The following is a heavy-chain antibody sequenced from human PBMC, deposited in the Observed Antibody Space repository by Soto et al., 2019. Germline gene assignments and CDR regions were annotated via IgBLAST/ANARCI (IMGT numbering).Heavy chain of an antibody. CDR3: VKDRALDY. CDR1: GFTFNSLA. Sequence: SLRLSCSASGFTFNSLAMHWVRQAPGKGLEYVSSISHNGATTYYADSVKGRFIISRDNSKNSLFLQMSSLRTEDTAVYYCVKDRALDYWGQGTLVNVSS. D-gene: IGHD3-10*01. CDR2: ISHNGATT. V-gene: IGHV3-64D*08. J-gene: IGHJ4*01.